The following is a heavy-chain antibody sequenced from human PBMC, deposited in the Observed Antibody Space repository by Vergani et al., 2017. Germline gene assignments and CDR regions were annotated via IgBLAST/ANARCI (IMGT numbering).Heavy chain of an antibody. CDR3: ARDITASVKSPPHPDWFDP. CDR2: INSSPTET. D-gene: IGHD4-17*01. J-gene: IGHJ5*02. CDR1: GLPVSGFAFNTYA. V-gene: IGHV3-21*02. Sequence: RLVQSGGGLAHPGGSLRLSCAASGLPVSGFAFNTYAMNWVRQAPGRGLEWISSINSSPTETFYADSVKGRFTISRDNVKNFLFLQMENLRAADTGVYFCARDITASVKSPPHPDWFDPWGQGSLVTVSS.